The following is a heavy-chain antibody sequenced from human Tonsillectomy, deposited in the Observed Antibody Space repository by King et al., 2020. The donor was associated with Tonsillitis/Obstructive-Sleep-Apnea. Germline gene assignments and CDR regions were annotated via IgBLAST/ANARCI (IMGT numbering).Heavy chain of an antibody. D-gene: IGHD3-10*01. Sequence: VQLVESGGGSVKPGRSLRLSCTASGFTFGDYAMSWFCQAPGKGLEWVGFIRSKAYGGTTEYAASLKGRFTISRDDSKSIAYLQMNSLKTEDTAVYYCTRDFSPGGYFYYMDVWGKGTTVTVSS. J-gene: IGHJ6*03. CDR3: TRDFSPGGYFYYMDV. CDR2: IRSKAYGGTT. V-gene: IGHV3-49*05. CDR1: GFTFGDYA.